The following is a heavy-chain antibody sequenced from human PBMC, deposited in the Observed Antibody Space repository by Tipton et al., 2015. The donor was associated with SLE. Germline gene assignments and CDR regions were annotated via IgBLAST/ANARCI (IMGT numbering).Heavy chain of an antibody. D-gene: IGHD4-11*01. J-gene: IGHJ4*02. V-gene: IGHV3-33*01. Sequence: SLRLSCAASGFTFKSYGMDWVRQAPGKGLEWVAAIWYDETNIHYADSVKGRFTISRDNSKNMLYLQMNTLRDEDTAVYYCARTPRGSNWYVDYWGQGTLVTVSS. CDR3: ARTPRGSNWYVDY. CDR1: GFTFKSYG. CDR2: IWYDETNI.